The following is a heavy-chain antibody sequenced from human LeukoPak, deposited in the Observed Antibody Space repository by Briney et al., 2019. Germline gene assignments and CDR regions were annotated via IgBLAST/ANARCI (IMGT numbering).Heavy chain of an antibody. Sequence: SETLSLTCTVSGGSISNYYWNWIRQSPGKGLEWIGYIFYSGSTNYNPSLKSRVTISVDTSKNQFSLKLSSVTAADTAVYYCARFSISWSYFDYWGQGTLVTVSS. CDR2: IFYSGST. J-gene: IGHJ4*02. D-gene: IGHD6-13*01. CDR3: ARFSISWSYFDY. V-gene: IGHV4-59*01. CDR1: GGSISNYY.